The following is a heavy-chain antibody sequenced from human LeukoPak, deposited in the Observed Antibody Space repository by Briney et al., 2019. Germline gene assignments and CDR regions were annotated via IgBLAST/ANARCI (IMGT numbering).Heavy chain of an antibody. J-gene: IGHJ4*02. D-gene: IGHD3-22*01. Sequence: SQTLSLTCAISGDSVSSNSAAWNWIRQSPSRGLEWLGRTYYRSKWYNDYAVSVKSRITINPDTSKNQFSLQLNSVTPEDTAVYYCAISYCYDSSGYSTPFDYWGQGTLVTVSS. CDR2: TYYRSKWYN. V-gene: IGHV6-1*01. CDR1: GDSVSSNSAA. CDR3: AISYCYDSSGYSTPFDY.